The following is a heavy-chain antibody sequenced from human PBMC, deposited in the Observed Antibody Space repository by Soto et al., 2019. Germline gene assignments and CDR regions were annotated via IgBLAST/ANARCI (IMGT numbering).Heavy chain of an antibody. Sequence: QLQLVPSGAEVERPGASVRVSCKAYGYPFSKYGISWIRQAPGQGLEWMGWIKPDNGDTNYAQKFEGIVTLTADTSSTTAYMELMSLRSDDTAVYYGATSYDSGFDPWGQGTRVSVSS. D-gene: IGHD5-12*01. J-gene: IGHJ5*02. CDR3: ATSYDSGFDP. CDR1: GYPFSKYG. CDR2: IKPDNGDT. V-gene: IGHV1-18*04.